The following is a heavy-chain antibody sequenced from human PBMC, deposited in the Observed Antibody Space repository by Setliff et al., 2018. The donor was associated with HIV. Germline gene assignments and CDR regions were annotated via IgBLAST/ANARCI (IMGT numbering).Heavy chain of an antibody. J-gene: IGHJ4*02. Sequence: PSETLSLTCTVSGGSISSYYWSWIRQPAGKGLEWIGRIYTSGSTNYNPSLKSRVTMSVDTSKNQFSLKLSSVTAADTAVYYCARNYYDRVATFFDFWGQGTLVTVSS. CDR3: ARNYYDRVATFFDF. CDR2: IYTSGST. V-gene: IGHV4-4*07. CDR1: GGSISSYY. D-gene: IGHD3-22*01.